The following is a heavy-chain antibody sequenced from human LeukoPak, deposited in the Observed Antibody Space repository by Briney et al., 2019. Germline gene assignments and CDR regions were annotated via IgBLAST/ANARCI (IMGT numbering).Heavy chain of an antibody. CDR3: ARAYYDSSGYYWVLDP. CDR2: IYPGDSDT. CDR1: GCSFTSYW. J-gene: IGHJ5*02. Sequence: GESLKISCKGSGCSFTSYWIGWVRQMPGKGLEWMGIIYPGDSDTRYSPSFQGQVTISADKSISTAYLQWSSLKASDTAMYYCARAYYDSSGYYWVLDPWGQGTLVTVSS. D-gene: IGHD3-22*01. V-gene: IGHV5-51*01.